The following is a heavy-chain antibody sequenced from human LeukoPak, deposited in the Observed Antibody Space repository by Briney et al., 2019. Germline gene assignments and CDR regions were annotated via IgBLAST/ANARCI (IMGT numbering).Heavy chain of an antibody. V-gene: IGHV3-53*01. Sequence: GGSLRLSCEASGFTVSSNYMSWVRQAPGKGLEWVSVIYGGGSTYYAGSVKGRFTISRDTSKNTLYLQMNSLRAEDTAVYYCAKGRYYYDSSGYDPWGQGTLVTVSS. D-gene: IGHD3-22*01. CDR2: IYGGGST. J-gene: IGHJ5*02. CDR1: GFTVSSNY. CDR3: AKGRYYYDSSGYDP.